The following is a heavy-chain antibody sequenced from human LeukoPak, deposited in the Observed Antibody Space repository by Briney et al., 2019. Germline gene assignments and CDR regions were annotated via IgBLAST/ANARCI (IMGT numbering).Heavy chain of an antibody. J-gene: IGHJ6*03. D-gene: IGHD1-26*01. CDR3: ARGKSRSGSYNYYYYYYMDV. Sequence: SETLSLTCTVSGFSISSYYWSWIRQPPGKGLEWIGYIYYGGSTNYNPSLKSRVTISVDTSKNQFSQKLSSVTAADTAVYYCARGKSRSGSYNYYYYYYMDVWGKGTAVTVSS. CDR2: IYYGGST. CDR1: GFSISSYY. V-gene: IGHV4-59*01.